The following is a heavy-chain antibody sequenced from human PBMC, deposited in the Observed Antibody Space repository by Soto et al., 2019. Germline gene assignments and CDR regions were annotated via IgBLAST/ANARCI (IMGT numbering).Heavy chain of an antibody. D-gene: IGHD3-22*01. CDR1: GLTFSSYA. CDR2: ISGSGNHT. V-gene: IGHV3-23*01. Sequence: PGGSLRLSCAASGLTFSSYAMSWVRQAPGKGLEWVSAISGSGNHTYYADSVKGRFTISRDNSKSTLYLQMNSLKAEDTAVYYCANQRTTLIVVVRYLDVWGQGTTVTVSS. CDR3: ANQRTTLIVVVRYLDV. J-gene: IGHJ6*02.